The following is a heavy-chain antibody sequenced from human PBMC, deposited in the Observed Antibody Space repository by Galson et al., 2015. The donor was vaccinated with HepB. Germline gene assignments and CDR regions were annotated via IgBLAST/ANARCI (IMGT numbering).Heavy chain of an antibody. CDR2: ISSSSTTI. D-gene: IGHD6-13*01. V-gene: IGHV3-48*04. Sequence: SLRLSCAASGFTFSSYSMNWVRQAPGKGLEWVSFISSSSTTIYHADSVKGRFTISRDDAKNPLYLQMNSLRAEDTAVYYCARDLTGYSSTWRRYWFFDLWGRGTLVTVSS. CDR1: GFTFSSYS. J-gene: IGHJ2*01. CDR3: ARDLTGYSSTWRRYWFFDL.